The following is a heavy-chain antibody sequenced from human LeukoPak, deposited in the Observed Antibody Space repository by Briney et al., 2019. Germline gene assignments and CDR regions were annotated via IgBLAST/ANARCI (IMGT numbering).Heavy chain of an antibody. CDR3: ASPWLWSPFDY. Sequence: PSETLSLTCAVSGGSISSSNWWSWVRQPPGKGLEWIGEINHSGSTNYNPSLKSRVTISVDTSKNQFSLKLSSVTAADTAVYYCASPWLWSPFDYWGQGTLVTVSS. V-gene: IGHV4-4*02. J-gene: IGHJ4*02. CDR1: GGSISSSNW. CDR2: INHSGST. D-gene: IGHD5-18*01.